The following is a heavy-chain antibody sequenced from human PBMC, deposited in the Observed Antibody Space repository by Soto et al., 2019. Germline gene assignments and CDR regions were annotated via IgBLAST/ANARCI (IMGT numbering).Heavy chain of an antibody. CDR2: IDWDDDK. CDR1: GFSLSTSGMR. J-gene: IGHJ4*02. CDR3: AHLNTRGYYFDY. V-gene: IGHV2-70*04. Sequence: SGPTLVNPTQTLTLTCTFSGFSLSTSGMRVSWIRQPPGKALEWLARIDWDDDKLYSTSLKSRLTISKDTSKSQVVLTMTNMDPVDTATYYCAHLNTRGYYFDYWGQGALVTVS.